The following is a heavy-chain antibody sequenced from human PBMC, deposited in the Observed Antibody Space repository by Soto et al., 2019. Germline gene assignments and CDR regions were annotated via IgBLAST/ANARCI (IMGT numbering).Heavy chain of an antibody. CDR2: ISGSGGST. D-gene: IGHD6-13*01. Sequence: GESLKISCAASGFTFSSYAMSWVRQAPGKGLEWVSAISGSGGSTYYADSVKGRITISRDNSKNTLYLQMNSLRAEDTAVYYCAKPPWDSKEESSSWYYFDYWGQGTLVTVSS. J-gene: IGHJ4*02. V-gene: IGHV3-23*01. CDR3: AKPPWDSKEESSSWYYFDY. CDR1: GFTFSSYA.